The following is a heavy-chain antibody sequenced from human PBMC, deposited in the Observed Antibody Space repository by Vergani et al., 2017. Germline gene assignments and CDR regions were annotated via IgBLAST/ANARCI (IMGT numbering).Heavy chain of an antibody. CDR3: ARSKSINPWRTESRLGWFDF. CDR1: GFTFDTYT. V-gene: IGHV3-23*01. J-gene: IGHJ4*02. CDR2: ISSGGGDI. D-gene: IGHD1-1*01. Sequence: EVQLLESGGGLVQPGGSRRLSCAGAGFTFDTYTMAYVRQAPGKGLEWVATISSGGGDIFYADSVKGRFTISRDNSKNAVHLRLSNLGVEDTAIYYCARSKSINPWRTESRLGWFDFWGQGTLVTV.